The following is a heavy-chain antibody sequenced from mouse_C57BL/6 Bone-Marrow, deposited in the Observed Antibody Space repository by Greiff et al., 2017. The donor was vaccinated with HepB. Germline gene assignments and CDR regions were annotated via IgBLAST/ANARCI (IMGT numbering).Heavy chain of an antibody. V-gene: IGHV3-6*01. CDR2: ISYDGSN. Sequence: EVQLQQSGPGLVKPSQSLSLTCSVTGYSITSGYYWNWIRQFPGNKLEWMGYISYDGSNNYNPSLKNRISITRDTSKNQFFLKLNSVTTEDTATYYCARELRLRDYWGQGTTLTVSS. CDR3: ARELRLRDY. D-gene: IGHD3-2*02. J-gene: IGHJ2*01. CDR1: GYSITSGYY.